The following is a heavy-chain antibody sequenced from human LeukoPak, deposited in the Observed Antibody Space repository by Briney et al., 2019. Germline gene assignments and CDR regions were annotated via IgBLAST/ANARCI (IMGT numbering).Heavy chain of an antibody. J-gene: IGHJ4*02. CDR2: IYYSGST. V-gene: IGHV4-59*01. CDR3: ARGVRYFDWLLPYYFDY. Sequence: SETLSLTCTVSGGSISSYYWSWIRQPPGKGLEWIGYIYYSGSTNYNTSLKSRVTISVDTSTTPFSLKLSSVTAAATAVYYCARGVRYFDWLLPYYFDYWGQGTLVTVSS. CDR1: GGSISSYY. D-gene: IGHD3-9*01.